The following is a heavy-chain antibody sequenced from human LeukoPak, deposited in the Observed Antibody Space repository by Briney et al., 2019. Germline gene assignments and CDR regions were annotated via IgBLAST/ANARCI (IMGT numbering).Heavy chain of an antibody. V-gene: IGHV4-59*01. CDR1: GGSTSKSY. Sequence: SETLSLTCTVSGGSTSKSYWSWIRQPPGKGLEWIGYIYSSGSTNYNPSLKSRVTISLDTSRTQSSLELTSATAADTAVYYCARGRTYQDYFDYWGQGTVVTVCS. D-gene: IGHD2-2*01. CDR2: IYSSGST. CDR3: ARGRTYQDYFDY. J-gene: IGHJ4*02.